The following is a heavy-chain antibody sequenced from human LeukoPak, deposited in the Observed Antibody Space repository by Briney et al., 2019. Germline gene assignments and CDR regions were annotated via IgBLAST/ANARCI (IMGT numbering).Heavy chain of an antibody. Sequence: GGSLRLSCAASGFTFSSYNMNWVRQAPGKGLEWVSSITSSSSYIYYADSVKGRFTISRDNAKNSLYLQMNSLRSEDTAVYYCARDANGYNLSDYYYYYMDVWGKGTTVTVSS. CDR1: GFTFSSYN. CDR3: ARDANGYNLSDYYYYYMDV. D-gene: IGHD5-24*01. CDR2: ITSSSSYI. V-gene: IGHV3-21*04. J-gene: IGHJ6*03.